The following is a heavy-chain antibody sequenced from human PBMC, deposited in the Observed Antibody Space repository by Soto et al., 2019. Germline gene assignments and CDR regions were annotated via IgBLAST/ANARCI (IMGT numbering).Heavy chain of an antibody. J-gene: IGHJ4*02. CDR3: ARGPGIASAGTFDY. Sequence: ASVKVSCKASGYTFTRYGISWVRQAPGQGLEWMGWISAYNGNTNYAQKLQGRVTMTTDTSTSTAYMELRSLRSDDTAVYYCARGPGIASAGTFDYWGQGTLVTVSS. CDR1: GYTFTRYG. D-gene: IGHD6-13*01. CDR2: ISAYNGNT. V-gene: IGHV1-18*01.